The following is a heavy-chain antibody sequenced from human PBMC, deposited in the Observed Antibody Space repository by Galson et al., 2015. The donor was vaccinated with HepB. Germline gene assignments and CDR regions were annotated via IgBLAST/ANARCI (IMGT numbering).Heavy chain of an antibody. Sequence: SLRLSCAASGFPFNNAWMTWVRQAPGMGLEWVGRIKSKTDGETTEYAAPVKGRFTISRDDSKNRLYLQMNNLKTEDTAVYYCTTDVYYSTYWSWLDPWGQGTLVTVSS. CDR3: TTDVYYSTYWSWLDP. D-gene: IGHD2-8*02. CDR1: GFPFNNAW. J-gene: IGHJ5*02. CDR2: IKSKTDGETT. V-gene: IGHV3-15*01.